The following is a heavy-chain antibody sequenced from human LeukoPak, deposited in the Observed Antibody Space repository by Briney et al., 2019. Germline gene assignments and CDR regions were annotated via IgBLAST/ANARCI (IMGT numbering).Heavy chain of an antibody. CDR1: GFTFSSYS. CDR2: ISSSSSYI. CDR3: ARGSYDYGDYVPYYYYYMDV. V-gene: IGHV3-21*01. Sequence: GGSLRLSCAASGFTFSSYSMNWVRQAPGKGLEWVSSISSSSSYIYYADSVKGRFTISRDNAKNSLYLQMNSLRAEDTAVYYCARGSYDYGDYVPYYYYYMDVWGKETTVTVSS. D-gene: IGHD4-17*01. J-gene: IGHJ6*03.